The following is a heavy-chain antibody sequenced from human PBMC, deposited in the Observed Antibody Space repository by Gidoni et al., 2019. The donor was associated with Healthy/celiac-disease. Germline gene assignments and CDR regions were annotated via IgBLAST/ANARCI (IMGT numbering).Heavy chain of an antibody. CDR2: IYSGGST. CDR3: ARDSAMGWSGYYYYYGMDV. CDR1: GFTVSSNY. J-gene: IGHJ6*02. Sequence: EVQLVESGGGLVQPGGSLRLSCAASGFTVSSNYMSWVRQAPGKGLEWVSVIYSGGSTYYADSVKGRFTISRDNSKNTLYLQMNSLRAEDTAVYYCARDSAMGWSGYYYYYGMDVWGQGTTVTVSS. D-gene: IGHD3-3*01. V-gene: IGHV3-66*01.